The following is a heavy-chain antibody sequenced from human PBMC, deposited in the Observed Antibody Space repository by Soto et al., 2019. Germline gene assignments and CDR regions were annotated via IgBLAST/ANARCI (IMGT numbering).Heavy chain of an antibody. CDR3: AKMLTMVRGVTGLRDFDF. V-gene: IGHV3-23*01. CDR2: ISGPGSTI. D-gene: IGHD3-10*01. CDR1: GFSFSNYA. J-gene: IGHJ4*02. Sequence: VQLLEAGGNLIQPGGSLRLSCAASGFSFSNYAMSWVRQAPGQGLEWLSAISGPGSTIYYADSVKGRFTISRDNSMNTLYLQMNSLTGEDTAVYYCAKMLTMVRGVTGLRDFDFWGQGTLVTVSS.